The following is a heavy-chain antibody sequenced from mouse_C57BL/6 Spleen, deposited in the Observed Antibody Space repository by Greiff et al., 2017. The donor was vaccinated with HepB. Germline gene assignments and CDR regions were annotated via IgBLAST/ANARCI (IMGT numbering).Heavy chain of an antibody. CDR1: GYTFTDYN. J-gene: IGHJ1*03. CDR2: INPNNGGT. V-gene: IGHV1-22*01. Sequence: VHVKQSGPELVKPGASVKMSCKASGYTFTDYNMHWVKQSHGKSLEWIGYINPNNGGTSYNQKFKGKATLTVNKSSSTAYMELRSLTSEDSAVYYCVPYYGSSYWYFDVWGTGTTVTVSS. D-gene: IGHD1-1*01. CDR3: VPYYGSSYWYFDV.